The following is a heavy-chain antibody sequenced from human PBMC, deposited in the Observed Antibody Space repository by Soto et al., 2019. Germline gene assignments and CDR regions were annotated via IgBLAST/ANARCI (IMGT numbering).Heavy chain of an antibody. Sequence: GASVKVSCKASGYTFTSYYMHWVRQAPGQGLEWMGIINPSGGSSNYAQKFQGRVTMTRDTSTSTVYMELSSLRSEDTAVYYCARDLVVVPAAKGGRYWGQGTLVTVSS. CDR1: GYTFTSYY. CDR3: ARDLVVVPAAKGGRY. V-gene: IGHV1-46*03. D-gene: IGHD2-2*01. J-gene: IGHJ4*02. CDR2: INPSGGSS.